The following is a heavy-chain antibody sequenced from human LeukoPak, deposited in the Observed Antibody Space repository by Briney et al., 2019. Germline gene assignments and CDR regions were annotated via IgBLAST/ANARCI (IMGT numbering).Heavy chain of an antibody. J-gene: IGHJ4*02. D-gene: IGHD3/OR15-3a*01. Sequence: GGSLRLSCAASGFTFPNSWMNWVRQAPGQGLEWVANIKEDGSEKYHVDSVKGRFTISRDNAKNSLYLQMNSLRAEDTAVYYCARVNWLLYAFDYWGQGTLVTVSS. V-gene: IGHV3-7*01. CDR3: ARVNWLLYAFDY. CDR1: GFTFPNSW. CDR2: IKEDGSEK.